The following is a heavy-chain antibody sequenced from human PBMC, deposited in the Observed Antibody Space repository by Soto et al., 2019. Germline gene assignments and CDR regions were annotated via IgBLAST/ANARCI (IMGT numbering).Heavy chain of an antibody. CDR1: DGSFSDFY. CDR2: INHSGAT. J-gene: IGHJ4*02. D-gene: IGHD3-10*01. Sequence: QVHLQQWGAGLLKPSETLSLTCAVYDGSFSDFYWSWIRQPPGKGLEWIGEINHSGATNYNPSLKSRVTISVDTSKNQFSLKVNSVTAADTAVFYCARGRPGVRGIRFDSWGQGTLFTVSS. V-gene: IGHV4-34*01. CDR3: ARGRPGVRGIRFDS.